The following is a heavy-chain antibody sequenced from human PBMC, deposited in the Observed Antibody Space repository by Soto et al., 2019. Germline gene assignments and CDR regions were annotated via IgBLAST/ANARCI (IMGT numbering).Heavy chain of an antibody. J-gene: IGHJ6*03. D-gene: IGHD3-10*01. Sequence: QVQLVQSGAEVKKSGSSVKVSCKASGGTFRNYTISWVRQAPGQGLEWMGRIIPILGIANYPQKFQGRVTITADKSTNTAYLELSSLRSEDTAMYYCAKVSEMGSVTEGYYYYMDVWGKGTTVTVSS. CDR3: AKVSEMGSVTEGYYYYMDV. CDR2: IIPILGIA. V-gene: IGHV1-69*02. CDR1: GGTFRNYT.